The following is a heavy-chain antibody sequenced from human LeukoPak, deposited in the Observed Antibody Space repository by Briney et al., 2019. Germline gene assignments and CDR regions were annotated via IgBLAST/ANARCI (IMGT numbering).Heavy chain of an antibody. CDR2: IYHSGST. J-gene: IGHJ4*02. Sequence: SETLSLTCAVSGYSISSGYYWGWIRQPPGKGLEWIGSIYHSGSTYYNPSLKSRVTISVDTSKNQFSLKLSSVTAADTAVYYCARRGGKEDYFDYWGQGTLVTVSS. CDR3: ARRGGKEDYFDY. V-gene: IGHV4-38-2*01. D-gene: IGHD4-23*01. CDR1: GYSISSGYY.